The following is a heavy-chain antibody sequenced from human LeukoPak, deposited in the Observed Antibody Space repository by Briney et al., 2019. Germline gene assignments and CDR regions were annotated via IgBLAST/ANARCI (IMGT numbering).Heavy chain of an antibody. J-gene: IGHJ5*02. D-gene: IGHD3-3*02. Sequence: ASVKVSCEASGYTFTGYYMHWVRQAPGQGLEWMGWINPNSGGTNYAQKFQGRVTMTRDTSISTAYMELSRLRSDDTAVYYCARGPFPGSTENNWFDPWGQGTLVTVSS. CDR1: GYTFTGYY. V-gene: IGHV1-2*02. CDR3: ARGPFPGSTENNWFDP. CDR2: INPNSGGT.